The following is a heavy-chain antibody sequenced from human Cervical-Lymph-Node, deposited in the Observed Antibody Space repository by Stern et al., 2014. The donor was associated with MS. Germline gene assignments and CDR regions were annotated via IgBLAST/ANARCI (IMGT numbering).Heavy chain of an antibody. D-gene: IGHD3-16*02. CDR3: ARQTMIRGGYRHFFDS. Sequence: QLVQSGPGLVKPSETLSLTCIVSGDSMSSSNYNWGWIRQPPGKGLEWIGSISYSGTTYYNPSLSSRITMFIATSKRQFSLRLSPGTATDTAVFYCARQTMIRGGYRHFFDSWGQGALVTVSS. CDR1: GDSMSSSNYN. V-gene: IGHV4-39*01. CDR2: ISYSGTT. J-gene: IGHJ4*02.